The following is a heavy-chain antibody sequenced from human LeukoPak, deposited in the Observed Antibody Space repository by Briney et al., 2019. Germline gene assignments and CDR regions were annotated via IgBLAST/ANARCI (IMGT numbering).Heavy chain of an antibody. D-gene: IGHD2-2*01. V-gene: IGHV3-23*01. CDR3: AKDGFSSSSTSPNWFDP. Sequence: PGGSLRLSCAASGFNFQRYAMSWVRQAPGKGLEWVSGISGGGDRTHDADSVKGRFTVSRDNSKNTLYLQLNSLRGEDTAVYYCAKDGFSSSSTSPNWFDPWGQGALVIVSS. J-gene: IGHJ5*02. CDR1: GFNFQRYA. CDR2: ISGGGDRT.